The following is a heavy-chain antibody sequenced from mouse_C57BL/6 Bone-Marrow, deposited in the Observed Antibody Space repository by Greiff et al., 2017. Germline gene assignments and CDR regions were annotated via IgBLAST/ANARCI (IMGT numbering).Heavy chain of an antibody. D-gene: IGHD1-1*01. CDR1: GYTFTSYW. J-gene: IGHJ4*01. CDR2: IHPNSGST. Sequence: QVQLQQPGAELVKPGASVKLSCKASGYTFTSYWMHWVKQRPGQGLEWIGMIHPNSGSTNYNEKFKSKATLTVDKSSSTAYMQLSSLTSEDSAVYYCARDYYGSTWYARDYWGQGTSVTVSS. V-gene: IGHV1-64*01. CDR3: ARDYYGSTWYARDY.